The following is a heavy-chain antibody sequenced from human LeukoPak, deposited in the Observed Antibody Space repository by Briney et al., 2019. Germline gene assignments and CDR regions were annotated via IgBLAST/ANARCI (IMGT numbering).Heavy chain of an antibody. J-gene: IGHJ4*02. CDR2: ISDYDGDT. D-gene: IGHD6-13*01. CDR1: GFSFTTYG. Sequence: ASVKVSCKASGFSFTTYGISWVRQAPGQGLEWMGWISDYDGDTNYAQKLQGRVTMTTDTSTSTAYMELRSLRSDDTAVYYCARATGYSSSWYYYWGQGTLVTVSS. V-gene: IGHV1-18*01. CDR3: ARATGYSSSWYYY.